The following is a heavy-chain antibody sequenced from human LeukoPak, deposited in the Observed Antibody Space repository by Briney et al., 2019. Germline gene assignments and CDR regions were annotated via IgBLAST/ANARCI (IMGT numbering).Heavy chain of an antibody. CDR2: IYYSGST. D-gene: IGHD3-9*01. V-gene: IGHV4-59*11. Sequence: SETLSLTCTVSGGSISSHCWSWIRQPPGKGLEWIGYIYYSGSTNYNPSLKSRVTISVDTSKNQFSLKLSSVTAADTAVYYCARGGLRYFDWNMNWYFDYWGQGTLVTVSS. J-gene: IGHJ4*02. CDR1: GGSISSHC. CDR3: ARGGLRYFDWNMNWYFDY.